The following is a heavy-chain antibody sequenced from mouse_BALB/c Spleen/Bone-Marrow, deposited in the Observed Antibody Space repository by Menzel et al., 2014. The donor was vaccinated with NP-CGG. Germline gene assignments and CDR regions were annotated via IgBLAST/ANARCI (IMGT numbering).Heavy chain of an antibody. D-gene: IGHD1-1*01. CDR2: INPRSGYT. CDR1: GYTFTTYT. J-gene: IGHJ2*01. Sequence: LVESAAELARPGASVKMSCKTSGYTFTTYTVHWIKQRPGQGLEWIGYINPRSGYTDYNQNLKDKTTLTADKSSSTAYMQLSSLTSEDSAVYYCAREDTITAYFDYWGQGTTLTVSS. CDR3: AREDTITAYFDY. V-gene: IGHV1-4*02.